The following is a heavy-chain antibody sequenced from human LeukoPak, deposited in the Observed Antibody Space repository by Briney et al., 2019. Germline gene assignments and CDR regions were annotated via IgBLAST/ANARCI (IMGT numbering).Heavy chain of an antibody. J-gene: IGHJ4*02. D-gene: IGHD3-9*01. V-gene: IGHV4-4*07. Sequence: PSETLSLTCTVSGGSISSSYWSWILQPAGKGLEWIGRIHTSGSTNYNPSLKSRVTMSVDTSKKQFSLKLSSVTAADTAVYFRAEGRIRYFDWSLVRGPLDYWGQGTLVTVSS. CDR3: AEGRIRYFDWSLVRGPLDY. CDR1: GGSISSSY. CDR2: IHTSGST.